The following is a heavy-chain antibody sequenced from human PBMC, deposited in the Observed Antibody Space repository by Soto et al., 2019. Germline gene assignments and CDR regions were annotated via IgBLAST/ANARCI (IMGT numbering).Heavy chain of an antibody. CDR1: GGSISSSSYY. CDR2: IYYSGST. CDR3: ARHSGLGLQWGY. Sequence: SETLSLTCTVSGGSISSSSYYWGWIRQPPGKGLEWIGSIYYSGSTYYNPSLKSRVTISVDTSKNQFSLKLSSVTAADTAVYYCARHSGLGLQWGYWGQGTLVTVSS. D-gene: IGHD4-4*01. J-gene: IGHJ4*02. V-gene: IGHV4-39*01.